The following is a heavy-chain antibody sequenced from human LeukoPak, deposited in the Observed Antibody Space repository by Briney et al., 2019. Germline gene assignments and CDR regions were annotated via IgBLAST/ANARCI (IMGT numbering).Heavy chain of an antibody. V-gene: IGHV1-2*02. CDR2: INPNSGGT. D-gene: IGHD6-6*01. Sequence: ASVKVSCKASKYTFTDYYMHWVRQAPGQGLEWMGWINPNSGGTNYAQKFQGRVTMTRDTSISTAYMELSSLRSDDTAVYYCARDSSSSSGYYYYYMDVWGKGTTVTVSS. CDR3: ARDSSSSSGYYYYYMDV. J-gene: IGHJ6*03. CDR1: KYTFTDYY.